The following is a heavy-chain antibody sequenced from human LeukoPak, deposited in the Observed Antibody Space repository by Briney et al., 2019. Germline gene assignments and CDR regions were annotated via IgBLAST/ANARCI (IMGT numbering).Heavy chain of an antibody. CDR1: VFTFSRYG. CDR3: AKEHNYVCLFGSDY. V-gene: IGHV3-23*01. CDR2: ISNRGSGT. J-gene: IGHJ4*02. D-gene: IGHD3-16*01. Sequence: GGSLRLSCAASVFTFSRYGMGWIRQAPGKGLEWVSGISNRGSGTYYADSVKGRFTISRDNSKSTLYLQMNSLRAEDTAEYYCAKEHNYVCLFGSDYWGQGILVTVSS.